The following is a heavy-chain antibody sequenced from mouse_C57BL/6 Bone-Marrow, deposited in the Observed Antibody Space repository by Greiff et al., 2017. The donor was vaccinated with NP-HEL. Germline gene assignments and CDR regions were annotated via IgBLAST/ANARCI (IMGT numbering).Heavy chain of an antibody. J-gene: IGHJ4*01. CDR1: GYTFTDYE. CDR3: TKRVYYGGSSHYYAMDY. D-gene: IGHD1-1*01. Sequence: QVQLKESGAELVRPGASVTLSCKASGYTFTDYEMHWVKQTPGHGLEWIGAIDPETGGTAYNQKFKGKAILTADKSSSTAYMELRSLTSEDSAVYYCTKRVYYGGSSHYYAMDYWGQGTSVTVSS. V-gene: IGHV1-15*01. CDR2: IDPETGGT.